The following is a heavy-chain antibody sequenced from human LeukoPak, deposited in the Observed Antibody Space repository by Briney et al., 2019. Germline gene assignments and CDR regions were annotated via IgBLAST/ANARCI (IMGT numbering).Heavy chain of an antibody. Sequence: GGSLRLSCAASGFTVSSYWMSWVRQAPGKGLEWVANIKQDGSDKNYVDSVKGRFTISKDNAKNLLSLEMNGLRAEDTAVYYCATYKNQLRTVYFDYWGQGTLVTVSS. D-gene: IGHD1-1*01. J-gene: IGHJ4*02. CDR1: GFTVSSYW. CDR3: ATYKNQLRTVYFDY. V-gene: IGHV3-7*02. CDR2: IKQDGSDK.